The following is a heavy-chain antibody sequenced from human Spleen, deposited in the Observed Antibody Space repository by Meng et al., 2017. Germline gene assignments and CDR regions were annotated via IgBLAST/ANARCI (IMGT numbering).Heavy chain of an antibody. CDR1: GFTFSSYA. CDR2: ISGSGGST. D-gene: IGHD3-10*01. Sequence: GGSLRLSCAASGFTFSSYAMSWVRQAPGKGLEWVSAISGSGGSTYYADSVKGRFTISRDNSKNTLYLQMDSLRAEDMAVYYCAKVGSGSYNNNWFDPWGQGTLVTVSS. CDR3: AKVGSGSYNNNWFDP. J-gene: IGHJ5*02. V-gene: IGHV3-23*01.